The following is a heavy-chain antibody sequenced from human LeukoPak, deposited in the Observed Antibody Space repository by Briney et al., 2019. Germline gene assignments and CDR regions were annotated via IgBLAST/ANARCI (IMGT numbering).Heavy chain of an antibody. Sequence: PSETLSLTCVVSGGFISSGYWWSWVRQPPGKGLEWIGEIHHSDGTNYNPPLRSRVTISVDKSKNQFSLKLTSVTAADTAVYYCARHFFFSLFVSSSSEPWGQGTLVTVSS. CDR3: ARHFFFSLFVSSSSEP. J-gene: IGHJ5*02. V-gene: IGHV4-4*02. CDR2: IHHSDGT. D-gene: IGHD6-6*01. CDR1: GGFISSGYW.